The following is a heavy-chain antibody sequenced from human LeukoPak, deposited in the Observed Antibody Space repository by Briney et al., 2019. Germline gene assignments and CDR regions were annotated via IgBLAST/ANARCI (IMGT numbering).Heavy chain of an antibody. J-gene: IGHJ4*02. CDR1: GFTLRSYV. CDR2: ISGSGDST. V-gene: IGHV3-23*01. CDR3: AKDRLLNCRGDCYIFDY. Sequence: GGSLRLSCVASGFTLRSYVMNWVRQTPGKGLEWVSSISGSGDSTFYADSVKGRFSISRDNSKNTLYLQVNGLRTEDTAVCYCAKDRLLNCRGDCYIFDYWGQGTVVTVSS. D-gene: IGHD2-21*02.